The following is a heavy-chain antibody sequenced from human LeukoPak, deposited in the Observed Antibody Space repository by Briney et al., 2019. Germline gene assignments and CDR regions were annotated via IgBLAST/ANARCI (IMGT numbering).Heavy chain of an antibody. CDR1: GYSFTSYW. CDR3: ARHPPDILTGNYGMDV. Sequence: GESLKISCKGSGYSFTSYWIGWVRQMPGKGLEWMGIIYPGDSDTRYSPSFQGQVTISADKSISTAYLQWSSLKASDTAMYYCARHPPDILTGNYGMDVWGQGTTVTVSS. V-gene: IGHV5-51*01. D-gene: IGHD3-9*01. CDR2: IYPGDSDT. J-gene: IGHJ6*02.